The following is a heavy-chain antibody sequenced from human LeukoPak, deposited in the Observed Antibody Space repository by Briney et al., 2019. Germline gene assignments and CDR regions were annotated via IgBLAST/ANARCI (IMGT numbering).Heavy chain of an antibody. CDR1: GGPSSSYY. J-gene: IGHJ4*02. CDR2: IHSSGRT. D-gene: IGHD5-12*01. Sequence: SETLSLTCTVSGGPSSSYYWSWIRQPPGKTLEWIGYIHSSGRTNYNPSLKSRVTMSVDTSKNQFSLKLSSVTAADTAVYYCVRGGGYLPDYWGQGTLVTVSS. V-gene: IGHV4-59*01. CDR3: VRGGGYLPDY.